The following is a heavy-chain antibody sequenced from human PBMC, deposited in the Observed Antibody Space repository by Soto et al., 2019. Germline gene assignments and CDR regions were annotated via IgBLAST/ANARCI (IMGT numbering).Heavy chain of an antibody. J-gene: IGHJ6*02. V-gene: IGHV1-69*12. CDR3: ASPGMATTPLLNGMDV. Sequence: QVQLVQSGAEVKKPGSSVKVSCKASGGTFSSYAISWVRQAPGQGLEWMGGIIPIFGTANYAQKFQGRVTSTADESTSTAYMELSSLRSEDTAVYYCASPGMATTPLLNGMDVWGQGTTVTVSS. CDR1: GGTFSSYA. D-gene: IGHD5-12*01. CDR2: IIPIFGTA.